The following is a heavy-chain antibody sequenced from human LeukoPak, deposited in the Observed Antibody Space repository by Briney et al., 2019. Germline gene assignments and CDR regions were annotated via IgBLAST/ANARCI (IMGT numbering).Heavy chain of an antibody. Sequence: SVKVSCKASGGTFSSYAISWVRQAPGQGLEWMGGIIPIFGTANYAQKFQGRVTITTDESTSTAYMELSSLRSEDTAVYYCARDHRVGGEQLVRAFDIWGQGTMVTVSS. CDR3: ARDHRVGGEQLVRAFDI. CDR1: GGTFSSYA. V-gene: IGHV1-69*05. D-gene: IGHD6-6*01. J-gene: IGHJ3*02. CDR2: IIPIFGTA.